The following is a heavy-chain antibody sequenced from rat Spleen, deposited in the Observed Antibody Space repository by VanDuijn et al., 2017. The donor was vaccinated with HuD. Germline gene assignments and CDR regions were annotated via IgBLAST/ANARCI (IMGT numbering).Heavy chain of an antibody. CDR3: TRDHSYWGGYYPGGFAY. CDR2: ISSGGST. D-gene: IGHD1-12*02. CDR1: GFSLTSNG. V-gene: IGHV2S12*01. J-gene: IGHJ3*01. Sequence: QVQLKESGPGLVQPSQTLSLTCTVSGFSLTSNGVSWVRQPPGKGLEWIAAISSGGSTYYNSALKSRLSISRDTSKSQVFLKMNSLQTEDTAIHFCTRDHSYWGGYYPGGFAYWGQGTLVTVSS.